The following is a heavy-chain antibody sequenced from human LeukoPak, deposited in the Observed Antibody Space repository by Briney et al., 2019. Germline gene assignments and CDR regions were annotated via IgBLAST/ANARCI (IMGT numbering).Heavy chain of an antibody. D-gene: IGHD6-13*01. CDR2: MSGSGGST. J-gene: IGHJ4*02. V-gene: IGHV3-23*01. Sequence: GGSLRLSCSASGFTFSSDAMSWGPQAPGKGGEWVSAMSGSGGSTYSADSVKGLFPFSRDSSRNTLYLQRTRLRAEDTAVYYCGRGGWRSIAAAANDYSGQGTLVTVSS. CDR1: GFTFSSDA. CDR3: GRGGWRSIAAAANDY.